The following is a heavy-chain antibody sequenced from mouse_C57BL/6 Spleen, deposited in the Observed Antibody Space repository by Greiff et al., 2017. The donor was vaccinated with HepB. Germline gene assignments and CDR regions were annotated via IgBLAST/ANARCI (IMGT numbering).Heavy chain of an antibody. D-gene: IGHD3-3*01. J-gene: IGHJ4*01. Sequence: VQLQQSGPELVRPGVSVKMSCKASGYTFTSYWITWVKQRPGQGLEWIGDIYPGSGSTNYNEKFKSKATLTVDTSSSTAYMQLSSLTSEDSAVYYCARRGLGAMDYWGQGTSVTVSS. CDR3: ARRGLGAMDY. CDR2: IYPGSGST. V-gene: IGHV1-55*01. CDR1: GYTFTSYW.